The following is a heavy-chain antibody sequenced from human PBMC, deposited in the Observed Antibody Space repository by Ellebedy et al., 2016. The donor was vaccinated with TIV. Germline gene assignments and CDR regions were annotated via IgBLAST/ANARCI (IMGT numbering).Heavy chain of an antibody. CDR3: ARDRDGSSSSDFQH. D-gene: IGHD6-6*01. Sequence: AASVKVSCKASGYTFTTYGITWVRQAPGQGPEWMGWIGTYEGNTKYAQKLQGRVTMTRDTSTSTAYMELRSLRSDDTAVYYCARDRDGSSSSDFQHWGPGTLV. CDR2: IGTYEGNT. CDR1: GYTFTTYG. J-gene: IGHJ1*01. V-gene: IGHV1-18*04.